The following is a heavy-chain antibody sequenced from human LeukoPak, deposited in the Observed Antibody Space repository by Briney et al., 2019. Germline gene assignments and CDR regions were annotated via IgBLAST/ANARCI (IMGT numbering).Heavy chain of an antibody. Sequence: PGESLRLSCVASGLTFDDYAMHWVRQAPGKGLEWVSLISGDGGSTFYADSVKGRFSISRDNSKNSLYLQMNSLRTEDTAMYYCAKESGKFDDWGQGTLVAVSS. J-gene: IGHJ4*02. CDR2: ISGDGGST. CDR3: AKESGKFDD. CDR1: GLTFDDYA. D-gene: IGHD3-16*01. V-gene: IGHV3-43*02.